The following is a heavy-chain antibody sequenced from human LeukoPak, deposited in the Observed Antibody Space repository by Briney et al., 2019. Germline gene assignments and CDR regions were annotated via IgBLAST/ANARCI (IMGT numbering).Heavy chain of an antibody. D-gene: IGHD3-10*01. CDR2: ISGSGGST. J-gene: IGHJ4*02. Sequence: GGSLRLSCAASGFTFRTYGMHWVRQAPGKGLEWVSAISGSGGSTYYADSVKGRFTISRDNSKNTLYLQMNSLRAEDTAVYYCAKEVFMVRGVIITPDVYWGQGTLVTVSS. V-gene: IGHV3-23*01. CDR1: GFTFRTYG. CDR3: AKEVFMVRGVIITPDVY.